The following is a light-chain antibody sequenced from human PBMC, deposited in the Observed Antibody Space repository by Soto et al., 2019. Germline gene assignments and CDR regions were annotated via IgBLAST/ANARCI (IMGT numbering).Light chain of an antibody. V-gene: IGKV1-39*01. CDR1: QSISRY. CDR3: QQSHSTPLT. Sequence: DIQMTQSPSSLSASVGDRVTITCRASQSISRYLNWYQQRPGKAPKFLIYAASNLQIGVQSRFSGSGFGTDFTLTIRSLRPEDFATYYCQQSHSTPLTFGGGTKVDIK. J-gene: IGKJ4*01. CDR2: AAS.